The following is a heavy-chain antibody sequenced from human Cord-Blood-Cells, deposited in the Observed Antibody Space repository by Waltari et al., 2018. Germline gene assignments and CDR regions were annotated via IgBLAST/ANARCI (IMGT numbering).Heavy chain of an antibody. J-gene: IGHJ2*01. V-gene: IGHV4-34*01. CDR2: INHSGST. Sequence: QVQLQQWGAGLLKPSETLSLTCAVYGGPFSGYYWSWIRQPPGKGLEWIGEINHSGSTNYNPSLKSRVTISVDTSKNQFSLKLSSVTAADTAVYYCARRQYFDLWGRGTLVTVSS. CDR3: ARRQYFDL. CDR1: GGPFSGYY.